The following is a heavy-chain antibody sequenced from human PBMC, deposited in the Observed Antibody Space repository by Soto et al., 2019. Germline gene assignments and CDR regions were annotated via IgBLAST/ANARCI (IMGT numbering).Heavy chain of an antibody. CDR1: GYTLTELS. D-gene: IGHD5-12*01. CDR2: FDPEDGET. V-gene: IGHV1-24*01. CDR3: ATADLGDDPLLLYY. J-gene: IGHJ4*02. Sequence: ASVKVSCKVSGYTLTELSMHWVLQAPGKGLEWMGGFDPEDGETIYAQKFQGRVTMTEDTSTDTAYMELSSLRSEDTAVYYCATADLGDDPLLLYYCGQGTLGTVSS.